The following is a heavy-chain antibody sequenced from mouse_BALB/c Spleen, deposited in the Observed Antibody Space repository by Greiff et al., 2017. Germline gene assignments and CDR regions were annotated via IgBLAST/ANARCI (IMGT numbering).Heavy chain of an antibody. CDR1: GFTFSSFG. Sequence: DVHLVESGGGLVQPGGSRKLSCAASGFTFSSFGMHWVRQAPEKGLEWVAYISSGSSTIYYADTVKGRFTISRDNPKNTLFLQMTSLRSEDTAMYYCARSLYDFPWFAYWGQGTLVTVSA. CDR2: ISSGSSTI. D-gene: IGHD2-3*01. V-gene: IGHV5-17*02. J-gene: IGHJ3*01. CDR3: ARSLYDFPWFAY.